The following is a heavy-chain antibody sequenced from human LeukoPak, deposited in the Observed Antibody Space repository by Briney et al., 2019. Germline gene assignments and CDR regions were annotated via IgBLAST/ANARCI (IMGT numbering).Heavy chain of an antibody. J-gene: IGHJ2*01. CDR2: ISYDGSNK. CDR1: GFTFSSYA. D-gene: IGHD6-13*01. CDR3: GRRDRSSWYFWYFDL. V-gene: IGHV3-30*04. Sequence: GGSLRLSCAASGFTFSSYAMHWVRQAPGKGLEWVAVISYDGSNKYYADSVKGRFTISRDNSKNTLYLQMNSLRAEDTAVYYFGRRDRSSWYFWYFDLWGRGTLVTVSS.